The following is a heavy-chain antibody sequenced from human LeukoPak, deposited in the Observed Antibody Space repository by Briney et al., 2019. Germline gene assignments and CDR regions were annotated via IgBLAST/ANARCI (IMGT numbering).Heavy chain of an antibody. J-gene: IGHJ3*02. Sequence: SGTLSLTCAVSGGSISSSKWWSWVRQSPGKGLEWIGEIYHSGSTNYNPSLKSRVTISVDKSKNQFSLKLSSVTAADTAVYYCARARSGSPGDAFDIWGQGTMVTVS. V-gene: IGHV4-4*02. CDR2: IYHSGST. CDR1: GGSISSSKW. CDR3: ARARSGSPGDAFDI. D-gene: IGHD1-26*01.